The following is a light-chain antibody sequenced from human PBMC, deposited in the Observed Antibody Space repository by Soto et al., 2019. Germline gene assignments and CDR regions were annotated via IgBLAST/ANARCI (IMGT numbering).Light chain of an antibody. CDR1: QSVSSN. CDR3: QQYNNWPPWT. V-gene: IGKV3-15*01. CDR2: GAS. J-gene: IGKJ1*01. Sequence: EIVMTQSPATLSVSPGERATLSCRASQSVSSNLAWYQQKPGQAPRLLIYGASTRATGIPARFSGSGSGTEFTLNIISLQSEDFAVYSCQQYNNWPPWTFGQGTKVEIK.